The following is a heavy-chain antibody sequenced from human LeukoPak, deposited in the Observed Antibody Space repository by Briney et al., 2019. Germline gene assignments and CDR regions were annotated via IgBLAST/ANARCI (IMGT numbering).Heavy chain of an antibody. Sequence: PGGSLRLSCAASGFTFSSYAMSWVRQAPGKGLEWVSAISGSGGSTYYADSVKGRFTISRDNSKNTLYLQMNSLRAEDTAVYYCAKVPEYSTLNWFDPWGREPWSPSPQ. V-gene: IGHV3-23*01. CDR1: GFTFSSYA. CDR3: AKVPEYSTLNWFDP. J-gene: IGHJ5*02. CDR2: ISGSGGST. D-gene: IGHD6-6*01.